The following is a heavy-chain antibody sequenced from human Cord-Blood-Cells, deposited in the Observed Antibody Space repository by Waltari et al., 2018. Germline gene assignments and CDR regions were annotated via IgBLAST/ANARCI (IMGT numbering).Heavy chain of an antibody. CDR3: AKVLSVATDY. Sequence: QVQLVESGGGVVQPGRSLRLSCAASGFPFSSYGMLGVRQAHGKGLEGVAVISYDGSNKCYANAVKGRFTISRDNSKNTLYLQMNSLRAEDTAVYYCAKVLSVATDYWGQGTLVTVSS. J-gene: IGHJ4*02. CDR1: GFPFSSYG. D-gene: IGHD1-26*01. V-gene: IGHV3-30*18. CDR2: ISYDGSNK.